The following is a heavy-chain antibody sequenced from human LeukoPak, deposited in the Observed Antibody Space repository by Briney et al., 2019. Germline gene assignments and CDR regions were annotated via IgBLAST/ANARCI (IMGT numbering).Heavy chain of an antibody. V-gene: IGHV3-21*01. CDR2: ITSRSSYT. D-gene: IGHD6-13*01. Sequence: KAGGSLRLSCAASGFTFSSYEMNWVRQAPGKGLEWVSSITSRSSYTFYADSVKGRFTISRDNAENSVYLQMNSLRAEDTAVYYCARDPIAAAASGGDSWAQGTLVTVSS. CDR3: ARDPIAAAASGGDS. CDR1: GFTFSSYE. J-gene: IGHJ4*02.